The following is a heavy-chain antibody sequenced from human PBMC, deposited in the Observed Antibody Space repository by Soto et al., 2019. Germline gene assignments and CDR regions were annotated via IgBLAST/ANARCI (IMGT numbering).Heavy chain of an antibody. J-gene: IGHJ5*02. CDR2: IYYSGST. Sequence: SETLSLTCTVSGGSVSSGSYYWSWIRQPPGKGLEWIGYIYYSGSTNYNPSLKSRVTISVDTSKNQFSLKLSSVTAADTAVYYCAREGTTYYYDSSGLPPYNWFDPWGQGTLVTVSS. CDR1: GGSVSSGSYY. V-gene: IGHV4-61*01. CDR3: AREGTTYYYDSSGLPPYNWFDP. D-gene: IGHD3-22*01.